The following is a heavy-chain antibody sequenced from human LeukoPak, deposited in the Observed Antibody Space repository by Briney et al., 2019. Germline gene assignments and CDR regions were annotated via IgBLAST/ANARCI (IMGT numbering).Heavy chain of an antibody. CDR2: IGDGGTTI. CDR1: GFSFSDYY. CDR3: ARSGAFNYGMDV. Sequence: GGSLRLSCAASGFSFSDYYMTWMRQAPGKGPEWASYIGDGGTTIYYADSVKGRFTISRDSAKRSLFLQMNNPRAEDTAVYYCARSGAFNYGMDVWGQGTTVTVSS. V-gene: IGHV3-11*04. J-gene: IGHJ6*02. D-gene: IGHD1-26*01.